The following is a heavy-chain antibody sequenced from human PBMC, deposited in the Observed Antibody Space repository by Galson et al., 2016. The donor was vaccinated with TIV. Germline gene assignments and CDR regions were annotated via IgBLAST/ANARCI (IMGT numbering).Heavy chain of an antibody. CDR3: VRGATSDWPFDY. CDR1: GYTFTTYA. J-gene: IGHJ4*02. Sequence: SVKVSCKASGYTFTTYAIHWVRQAPGHGLEWMGWINAGNGDTKYSQKFQGRVTISRDTSASTAYMELSSLTSEDTAMYYCVRGATSDWPFDYWGQATLVTVSS. CDR2: INAGNGDT. V-gene: IGHV1-3*01. D-gene: IGHD6-19*01.